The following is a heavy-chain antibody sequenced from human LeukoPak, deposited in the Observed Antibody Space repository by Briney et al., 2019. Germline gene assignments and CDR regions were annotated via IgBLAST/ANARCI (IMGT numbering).Heavy chain of an antibody. J-gene: IGHJ4*02. CDR3: TRDQPYYDFWSGYYEPPFDY. D-gene: IGHD3-3*01. CDR2: IYSGGST. CDR1: GFTVSSNY. Sequence: PGGSLRLSCAASGFTVSSNYMSWVRQAPGKGLEWVSVIYSGGSTYYADSVKGRFTISRDNSKNTLYLQMNSLKTEDTAVYYCTRDQPYYDFWSGYYEPPFDYWGQGTLVTVSS. V-gene: IGHV3-66*01.